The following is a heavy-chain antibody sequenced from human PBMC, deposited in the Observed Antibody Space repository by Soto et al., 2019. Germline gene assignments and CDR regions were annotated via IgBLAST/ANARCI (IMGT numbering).Heavy chain of an antibody. D-gene: IGHD4-17*01. CDR2: INPSGGST. CDR3: ARVYDYGGNSYYGMDV. Sequence: ASVKVSCKASGYTFTSYYMHWVRQAPGQGLEWMGIINPSGGSTSYAQKFQGRVTMTRDTSTSTVYMELSSLRSEDTAVYYCARVYDYGGNSYYGMDVWGQGTTVTVSS. J-gene: IGHJ6*02. CDR1: GYTFTSYY. V-gene: IGHV1-46*01.